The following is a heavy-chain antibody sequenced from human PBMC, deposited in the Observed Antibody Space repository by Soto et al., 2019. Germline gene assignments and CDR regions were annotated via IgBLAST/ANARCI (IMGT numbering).Heavy chain of an antibody. J-gene: IGHJ4*02. D-gene: IGHD3-3*01. V-gene: IGHV3-15*01. CDR3: TTEADCWTQGYY. CDR2: IKTKTDGGTT. Sequence: EVQLVESGGGLVKPGGSLRLSCAASGFTFSNAWMSWVRQAPGKGLEWVDRIKTKTDGGTTDYAAPVKGRFTISRDDSKNTLYLQMNSLKTEDTAVYYCTTEADCWTQGYYWGQGTLVTVSS. CDR1: GFTFSNAW.